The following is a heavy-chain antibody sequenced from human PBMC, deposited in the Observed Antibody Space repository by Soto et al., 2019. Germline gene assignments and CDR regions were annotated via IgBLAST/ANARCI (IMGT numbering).Heavy chain of an antibody. CDR1: GYSFSRYW. CDR3: ASHVSGNWFDP. V-gene: IGHV5-51*01. D-gene: IGHD1-26*01. CDR2: TNPGDSDT. Sequence: GESLKISCKGFGYSFSRYWIGWVRQMPGKGLEWMGITNPGDSDTRYSPSFQGQVTISVDKSISTAYLQWSSLKASDTAMYYCASHVSGNWFDPWGQGTQVTVYS. J-gene: IGHJ5*02.